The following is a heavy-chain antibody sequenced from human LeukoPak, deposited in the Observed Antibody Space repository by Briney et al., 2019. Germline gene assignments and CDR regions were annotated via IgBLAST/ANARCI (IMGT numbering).Heavy chain of an antibody. CDR2: IYHSGST. CDR1: GYSISSGYY. J-gene: IGHJ5*02. D-gene: IGHD3-10*01. CDR3: ARDSGTTGEVKFDP. V-gene: IGHV4-38-2*02. Sequence: SETLSLTCTVSGYSISSGYYWGWSRQPPGKGLEWIGSIYHSGSTYYHPSLKSRVTISVDTHKNQFSLNLSSVTAADTAVYYCARDSGTTGEVKFDPWGQGTLVTVSS.